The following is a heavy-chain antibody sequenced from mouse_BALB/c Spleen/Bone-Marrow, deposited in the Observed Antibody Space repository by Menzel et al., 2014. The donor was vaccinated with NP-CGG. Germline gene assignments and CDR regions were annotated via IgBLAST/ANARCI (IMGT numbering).Heavy chain of an antibody. Sequence: VQLQESGAELARPGASVKMSCKASGYTFTSYTMHWVKQRPGQGLEWIGFINPSSNYTNYNQKFKDKATLTADKSSSTAYMQRSSLTSEDAAVYYCARVLRWSLDYWGQGTTLTGSS. V-gene: IGHV1-4*01. J-gene: IGHJ2*01. CDR2: INPSSNYT. CDR1: GYTFTSYT. D-gene: IGHD6-2*01. CDR3: ARVLRWSLDY.